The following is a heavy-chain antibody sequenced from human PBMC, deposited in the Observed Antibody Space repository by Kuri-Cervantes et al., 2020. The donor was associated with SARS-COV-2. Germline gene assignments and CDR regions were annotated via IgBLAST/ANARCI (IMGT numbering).Heavy chain of an antibody. Sequence: SETLSLTCTVSGDSISGGDYNWSWIRQAPGKGLEWIGNIYYSGITHYASSLKGRVTMSIDTSKNEFSLELRSVTAADTAVYFCARGGVYFGSTTFFNYPDYWGQGTLVTVSS. J-gene: IGHJ4*02. CDR2: IYYSGIT. D-gene: IGHD3-10*01. V-gene: IGHV4-30-4*01. CDR3: ARGGVYFGSTTFFNYPDY. CDR1: GDSISGGDYN.